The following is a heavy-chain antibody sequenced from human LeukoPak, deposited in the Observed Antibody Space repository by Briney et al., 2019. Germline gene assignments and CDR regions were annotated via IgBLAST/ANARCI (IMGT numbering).Heavy chain of an antibody. D-gene: IGHD5-18*01. CDR3: ARGRVDTAPQEAFDI. CDR1: GGSISSYY. CDR2: IYTSGST. V-gene: IGHV4-4*07. Sequence: SETLSLTCTVSGGSISSYYWSWIRQPAGKGLEWIGRIYTSGSTNYNPSLKSRVTMSVDTSKNQFSLKLSSVTAADTAVYYCARGRVDTAPQEAFDIWGQGTMVTVSS. J-gene: IGHJ3*02.